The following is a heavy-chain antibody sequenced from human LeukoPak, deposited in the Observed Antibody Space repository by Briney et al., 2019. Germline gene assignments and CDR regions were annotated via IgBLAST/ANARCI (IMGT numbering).Heavy chain of an antibody. V-gene: IGHV4-39*07. CDR2: IYYSGST. J-gene: IGHJ4*02. CDR1: GGSISSSSYY. Sequence: NASETLSLTCTVSGGSISSSSYYWGWIRQPPGKGLEWIGSIYYSGSTYYNPSLKSRVTISVDTSKNQFSLKLSSVTAADTAVYYCARDLSNGVALSHWLVPGGFDYWGQGTLVTVSS. D-gene: IGHD3-9*01. CDR3: ARDLSNGVALSHWLVPGGFDY.